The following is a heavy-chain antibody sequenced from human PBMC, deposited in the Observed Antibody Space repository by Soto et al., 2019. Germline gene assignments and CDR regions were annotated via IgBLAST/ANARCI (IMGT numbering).Heavy chain of an antibody. V-gene: IGHV3-7*04. CDR1: EFTHSKSW. CDR3: SRVFVGSLGNW. J-gene: IGHJ5*01. CDR2: IKEDGSAK. Sequence: GSPRLSWAVSEFTHSKSWLPRVRQAPGKGLAWVANIKEDGSAKNYADSVKGRFTISRDNAKNSLYLQMNSLRADDTALYFCSRVFVGSLGNW. D-gene: IGHD3-10*01.